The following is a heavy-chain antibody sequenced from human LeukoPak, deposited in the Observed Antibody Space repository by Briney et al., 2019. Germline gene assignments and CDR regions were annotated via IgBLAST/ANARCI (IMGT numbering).Heavy chain of an antibody. CDR3: AREKTPYGSGSYWYYYGMDV. CDR1: GGSISSYY. D-gene: IGHD3-10*01. V-gene: IGHV4-59*01. Sequence: SETLSLTCTVSGGSISSYYWSWIRQPPGKGLEWIGYIYYSGSTNYNPSLKSRVTISVDTSKNQFSLKLSSVTAADTAVYYCAREKTPYGSGSYWYYYGMDVWGQGTTVTVSS. J-gene: IGHJ6*02. CDR2: IYYSGST.